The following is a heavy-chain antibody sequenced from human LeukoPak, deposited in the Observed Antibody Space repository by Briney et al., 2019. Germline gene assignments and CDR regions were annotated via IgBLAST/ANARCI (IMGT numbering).Heavy chain of an antibody. V-gene: IGHV3-66*01. CDR3: AAKYCSGGSCYY. CDR2: IYSGGST. J-gene: IGHJ4*02. Sequence: PGGSLRVSCAASGFTVSSNYMSWVRQAPGKGLEWVSVIYSGGSTYYADSVKGRFTISRDNSKNTLYLQMNSLRAEDTAVYYCAAKYCSGGSCYYWGQGTLVTVSS. D-gene: IGHD2-15*01. CDR1: GFTVSSNY.